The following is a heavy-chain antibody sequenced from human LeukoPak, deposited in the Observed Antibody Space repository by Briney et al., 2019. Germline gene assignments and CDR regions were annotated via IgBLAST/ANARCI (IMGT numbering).Heavy chain of an antibody. Sequence: GGSLRLSCAASGFTFSSYWMSWVRQAPGKGLEWVANIKQDGSEKYYVDSVKGRFTISRDNSKNTLYLQMNSLRAEDTAVYYCARDGVEFYNWFDPWGQGTLVTVSS. CDR2: IKQDGSEK. V-gene: IGHV3-7*01. CDR1: GFTFSSYW. J-gene: IGHJ5*02. D-gene: IGHD2-21*01. CDR3: ARDGVEFYNWFDP.